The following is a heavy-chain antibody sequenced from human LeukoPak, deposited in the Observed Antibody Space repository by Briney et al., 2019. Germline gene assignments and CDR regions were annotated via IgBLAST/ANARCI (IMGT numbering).Heavy chain of an antibody. Sequence: SETLSLTCAVYGGSFSGYYWSWIRQSPGKGLEWIGEINHSGSTNYNPSLKSRVTISVDTSKNQFSLKLSSVTAADTAVYYCARIVVPSIPIYGMDVWGQGTTVTVSS. CDR2: INHSGST. CDR1: GGSFSGYY. J-gene: IGHJ6*02. D-gene: IGHD2/OR15-2a*01. CDR3: ARIVVPSIPIYGMDV. V-gene: IGHV4-34*01.